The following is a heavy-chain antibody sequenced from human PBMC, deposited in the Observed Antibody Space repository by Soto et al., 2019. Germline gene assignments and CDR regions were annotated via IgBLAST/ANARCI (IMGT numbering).Heavy chain of an antibody. D-gene: IGHD6-6*01. CDR2: FDPEDGET. J-gene: IGHJ3*02. CDR1: GYTLTELS. Sequence: GASVKVSCKVSGYTLTELSMHWVRQVPGKGLEWMGGFDPEDGETIYAQKFQGRVTMTEDTSTDTAYMELSSLRSEDTAVYYCAIDYNLYSSSARYALDIWGQGTMVTVSS. V-gene: IGHV1-24*01. CDR3: AIDYNLYSSSARYALDI.